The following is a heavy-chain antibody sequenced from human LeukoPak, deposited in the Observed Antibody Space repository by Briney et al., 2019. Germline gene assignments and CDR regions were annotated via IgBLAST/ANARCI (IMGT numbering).Heavy chain of an antibody. Sequence: ASVKVSCKASGGTFSSYGISWVRQAPGQGLEWMGWISAYNGNTNYAQKLQGRVTMTTDTSTSTAYMELRSLRSDDTAVYYCARESSYYYDSSGYYPVAFDIWGQGTMVTVSS. V-gene: IGHV1-18*01. CDR2: ISAYNGNT. CDR3: ARESSYYYDSSGYYPVAFDI. CDR1: GGTFSSYG. D-gene: IGHD3-22*01. J-gene: IGHJ3*02.